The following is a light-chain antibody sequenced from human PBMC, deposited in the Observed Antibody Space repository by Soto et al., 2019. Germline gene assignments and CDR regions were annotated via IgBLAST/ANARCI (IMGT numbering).Light chain of an antibody. CDR1: QTFGRTY. V-gene: IGKV3-20*01. Sequence: ESVLTQSQGTLSVSPGERVTLSCRASQTFGRTYLAWYQQKPGQSPRLLIYDASSRATGIPDRFSVSGSGTDFTLTISSLEPEDYAVYHCQQFGTSPLYTFGQGTKVEIK. J-gene: IGKJ2*01. CDR3: QQFGTSPLYT. CDR2: DAS.